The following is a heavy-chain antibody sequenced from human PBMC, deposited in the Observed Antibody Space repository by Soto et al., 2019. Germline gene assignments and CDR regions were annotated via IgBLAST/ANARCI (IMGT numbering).Heavy chain of an antibody. Sequence: QSQTLSLTCTVSGDSISNYYWSWIRESPGKGLEWIGYIYYNGDTYYNPSLRNRVSISIDTSKNQFSLKLTSVTAADTAVYYCARAVYRGANSRGPLDSWGQGVLVTVSS. J-gene: IGHJ4*02. V-gene: IGHV4-59*01. CDR3: ARAVYRGANSRGPLDS. CDR1: GDSISNYY. D-gene: IGHD5-18*01. CDR2: IYYNGDT.